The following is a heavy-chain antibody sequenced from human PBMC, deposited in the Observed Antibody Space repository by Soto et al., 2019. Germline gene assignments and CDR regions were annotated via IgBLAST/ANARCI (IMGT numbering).Heavy chain of an antibody. CDR1: GYTFTSYD. Sequence: QVQLVQSGAEVRKPGASVKVSCEASGYTFTSYDIYWVRQATGQGLEWMGWMNPNTGNSGYAQKFHGRVTMTSDTSKSTAHMEVSSLRSEDTAVYYCARRAETNGWNGFGADKYYFDFWGQGTLVTVSS. D-gene: IGHD1-1*01. CDR3: ARRAETNGWNGFGADKYYFDF. V-gene: IGHV1-8*01. CDR2: MNPNTGNS. J-gene: IGHJ4*02.